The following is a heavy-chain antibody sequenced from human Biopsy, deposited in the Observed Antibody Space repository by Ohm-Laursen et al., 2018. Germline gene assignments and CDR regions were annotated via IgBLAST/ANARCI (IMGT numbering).Heavy chain of an antibody. CDR2: INAKTGDT. CDR3: ARELGDFWGGRQFDF. V-gene: IGHV1-2*02. CDR1: GYTFTDYF. J-gene: IGHJ5*01. D-gene: IGHD3-3*01. Sequence: SVKVSCKTSGYTFTDYFVHWVRQAPGQGLEWMGWINAKTGDTNYAQKFQGRVTMTRDTSISTTYMELRRLTSDDTAVFYCARELGDFWGGRQFDFWGQGTLVTVSS.